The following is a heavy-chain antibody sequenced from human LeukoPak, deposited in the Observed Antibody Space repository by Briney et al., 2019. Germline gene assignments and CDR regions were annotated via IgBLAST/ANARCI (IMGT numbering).Heavy chain of an antibody. J-gene: IGHJ4*02. CDR3: ARDQGLLVVAGRFGY. CDR2: ISSSNSYI. CDR1: GFTFSSYS. Sequence: GGSLRLSCAASGFTFSSYSVNWVRQAPGKGLEWVSSISSSNSYIYNADSVKGRFTISRDNAKSSLYLQMNSLRAEDTAVYYCARDQGLLVVAGRFGYWGQGTLVTVSS. V-gene: IGHV3-21*01. D-gene: IGHD6-19*01.